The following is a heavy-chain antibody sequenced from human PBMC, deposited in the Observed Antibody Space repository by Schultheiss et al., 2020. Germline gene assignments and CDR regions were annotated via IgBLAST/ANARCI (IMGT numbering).Heavy chain of an antibody. CDR1: GFTFSSYG. CDR3: ARGRLGYCSGGSCYNSHYYYGMDV. CDR2: IWYDGSNK. V-gene: IGHV3-33*01. Sequence: GGSLRLSCAASGFTFSSYGMHWVRQAPGKGLEWVAVIWYDGSNKYYADSVKGRFTISRDNSKNTLYLQMNSLRAEDTAVYYCARGRLGYCSGGSCYNSHYYYGMDVWGQGTTVNVYS. J-gene: IGHJ6*02. D-gene: IGHD2-15*01.